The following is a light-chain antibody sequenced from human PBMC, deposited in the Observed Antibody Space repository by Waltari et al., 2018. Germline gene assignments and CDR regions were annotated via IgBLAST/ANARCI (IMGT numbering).Light chain of an antibody. CDR1: SSDSGGYNY. Sequence: SALTQPDSVSGSPGQSITISCSGISSDSGGYNYVSWYQQHPGEAPKLIIYDVTNRPSGVSDRVSGSKSGSSASLTISGLQPDDEADYYCSSFTSSTTGIFGGGTKLTVL. V-gene: IGLV2-14*03. CDR3: SSFTSSTTGI. J-gene: IGLJ2*01. CDR2: DVT.